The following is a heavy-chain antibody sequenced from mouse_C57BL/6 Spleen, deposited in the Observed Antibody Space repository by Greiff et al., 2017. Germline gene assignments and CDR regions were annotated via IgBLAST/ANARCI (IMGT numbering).Heavy chain of an antibody. CDR2: IYPRDGST. J-gene: IGHJ2*01. D-gene: IGHD1-1*01. Sequence: QVQLKESGPELVKPGASVKLSCKASGYTFTSYDKNWVKQRPGQGLEWIGWIYPRDGSTKYNEKFKGKATLTVDTSSSTAYMELHSLTSEDSAVYFCASQGYYGSRGFDYWGQGTTLTVSS. V-gene: IGHV1-85*01. CDR3: ASQGYYGSRGFDY. CDR1: GYTFTSYD.